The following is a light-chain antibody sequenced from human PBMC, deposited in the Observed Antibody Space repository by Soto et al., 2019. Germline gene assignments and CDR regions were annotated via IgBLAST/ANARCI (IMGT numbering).Light chain of an antibody. Sequence: EIVLTQSPGTLSLSPGERATLSCRASQSVISSSLAWYQQKPGQAPRLLIYGASSRATGIPDRFSGSGSGTDFTLTISDVEPEDFAVYYCHQRQSWPRTFGQGTKVDIK. CDR3: HQRQSWPRT. CDR2: GAS. CDR1: QSVISSS. J-gene: IGKJ1*01. V-gene: IGKV3-20*01.